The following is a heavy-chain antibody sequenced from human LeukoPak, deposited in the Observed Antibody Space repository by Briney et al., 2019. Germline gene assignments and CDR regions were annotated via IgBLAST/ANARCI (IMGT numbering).Heavy chain of an antibody. CDR3: AITRRNWNYVRGAFDI. CDR2: IYHSEST. V-gene: IGHV4-4*02. D-gene: IGHD1-7*01. CDR1: GVSISSSHW. J-gene: IGHJ3*02. Sequence: SSETLSLTCAVSGVSISSSHWWTLVRQPPGKGLEWIGEIYHSESTNYNPSLKSRVAISVDKSKNQFSLRLNSVTAADTAMYYCAITRRNWNYVRGAFDIWGEGTMVTVSS.